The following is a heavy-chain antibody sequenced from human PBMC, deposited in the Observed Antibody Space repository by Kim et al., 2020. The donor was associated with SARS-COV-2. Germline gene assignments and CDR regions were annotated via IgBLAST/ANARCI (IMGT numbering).Heavy chain of an antibody. CDR3: ARDRLYAFDY. J-gene: IGHJ4*01. Sequence: TITYAGSVTGRYTISRDNAKNSLYLEMNSLRAEDTAVYYCARDRLYAFDYWGQGTLVTVSS. V-gene: IGHV3-48*04. CDR2: TI. D-gene: IGHD2-2*02.